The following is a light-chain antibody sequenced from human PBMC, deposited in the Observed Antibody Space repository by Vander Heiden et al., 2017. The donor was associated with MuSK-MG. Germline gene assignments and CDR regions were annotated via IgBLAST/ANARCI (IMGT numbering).Light chain of an antibody. V-gene: IGLV1-40*01. CDR1: SSNIGAGYD. J-gene: IGLJ3*02. CDR3: QSYDSSLSGYV. CDR2: GNS. Sequence: QSVLTQPPSVSGAPGQRVTIPCTGSSSNIGAGYDVRWYQQLPGTAPKLLIYGNSNRPSGVPDRFSGSKSGTSASLAITGLQAEDEADYYCQSYDSSLSGYVFGGGTKLTVL.